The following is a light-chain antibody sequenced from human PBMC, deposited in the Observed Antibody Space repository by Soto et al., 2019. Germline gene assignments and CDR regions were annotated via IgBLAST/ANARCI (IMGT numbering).Light chain of an antibody. CDR1: RNIERW. CDR3: QHCDTSWP. Sequence: DIQMTQSPSTLSASVGDRVTITCRASRNIERWLAWYQQKPGKPPKLLILNASTLGSGVPSRFSGSGSGTEFTLTISGLQPDECATYYCQHCDTSWPFGQGTKVELK. J-gene: IGKJ1*01. CDR2: NAS. V-gene: IGKV1-5*01.